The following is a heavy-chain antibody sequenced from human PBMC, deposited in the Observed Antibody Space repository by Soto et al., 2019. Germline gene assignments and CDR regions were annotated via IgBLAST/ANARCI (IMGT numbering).Heavy chain of an antibody. D-gene: IGHD3-3*01. Sequence: PSETLSLTCAVYGGSFSGYYWSWIRQPPGKGLEWIGEINHSGSTNYNPSLKSRVTISVDTSKNQFSLKLSSVTAADTAVYYCARARGDDPNYYYGMDVWGQGALVT. CDR1: GGSFSGYY. CDR2: INHSGST. CDR3: ARARGDDPNYYYGMDV. V-gene: IGHV4-34*01. J-gene: IGHJ6*02.